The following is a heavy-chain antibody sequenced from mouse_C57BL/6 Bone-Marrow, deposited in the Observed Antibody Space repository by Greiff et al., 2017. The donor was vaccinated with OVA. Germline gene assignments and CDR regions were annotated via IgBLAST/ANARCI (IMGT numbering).Heavy chain of an antibody. CDR2: INPYNGGT. J-gene: IGHJ1*03. D-gene: IGHD1-1*01. CDR3: AITTVVLKGYFDV. CDR1: GYTFTDYY. V-gene: IGHV1-19*01. Sequence: EVQLQQSGPVLVKPGASVKMSCKASGYTFTDYYMNWVKQSHGKSLEWIGVINPYNGGTSYNQKFKGKATLTVDKSSSTAYMELNSLTSEDSAVYYCAITTVVLKGYFDVWGTGTTVTVSS.